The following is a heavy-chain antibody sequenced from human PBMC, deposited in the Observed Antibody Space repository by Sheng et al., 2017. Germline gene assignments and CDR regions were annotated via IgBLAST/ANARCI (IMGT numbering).Heavy chain of an antibody. CDR3: AKGALPAARWGNWFDP. D-gene: IGHD2-2*01. J-gene: IGHJ5*02. CDR2: ISYDGSNK. CDR1: GFTFSSYG. V-gene: IGHV3-30*18. Sequence: QVQLVESGGGVVQPGRSPRLSCAASGFTFSSYGMHWVRQAPGKGLEWVAVISYDGSNKYYADSVKGRFTISRDNSKNTLYLQMNSLRAEDTAVYYCAKGALPAARWGNWFDPWGQGTLVTVSS.